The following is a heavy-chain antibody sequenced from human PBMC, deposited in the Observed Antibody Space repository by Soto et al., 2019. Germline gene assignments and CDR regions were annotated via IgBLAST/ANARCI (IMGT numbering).Heavy chain of an antibody. CDR2: IYWDDDK. D-gene: IGHD5-18*01. J-gene: IGHJ4*02. CDR1: GFSLSTSGVG. CDR3: AHTVDTAMVKSGFDY. V-gene: IGHV2-5*02. Sequence: QITLKESGPTLVKPTQTLTLTCTFSGFSLSTSGVGVGWIRQPPGKALEWLALIYWDDDKRYSPSLKSRLTITTDTSKNHVVLTMTNMDPVNTATYYCAHTVDTAMVKSGFDYWGQGTLVTVSS.